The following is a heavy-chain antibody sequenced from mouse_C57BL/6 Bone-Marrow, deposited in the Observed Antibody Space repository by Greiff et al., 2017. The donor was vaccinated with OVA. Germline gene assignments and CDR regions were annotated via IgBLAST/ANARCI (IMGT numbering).Heavy chain of an antibody. CDR3: ARMGLRSDY. D-gene: IGHD1-1*01. J-gene: IGHJ2*01. V-gene: IGHV1-69*01. CDR2: FDPSDSYT. CDR1: GYTFTSYW. Sequence: QVQLQQPGAELVMPGASVKLSCKASGYTFTSYWMHWVKQRPGQGLEWIGEFDPSDSYTNYNQKFKGKSTLTVDKSSSTAYMQLSSLTSEDSAVYYCARMGLRSDYWGQGTTLTVSS.